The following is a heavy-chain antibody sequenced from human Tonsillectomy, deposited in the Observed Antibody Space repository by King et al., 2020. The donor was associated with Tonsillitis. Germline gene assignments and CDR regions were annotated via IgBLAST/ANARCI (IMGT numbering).Heavy chain of an antibody. D-gene: IGHD3-16*01. CDR2: IKSRSDGGTT. V-gene: IGHV3-15*01. CDR3: TTVFRMGQKHFDY. J-gene: IGHJ4*02. Sequence: VQLQESGGGLVKPGGSRRVSCAVSGLTFSNIWMNWVRQAPGKGLEWVGRIKSRSDGGTTDYAAPVKGRFTISRDDSKSVLYLQMNSLKIEDTAVYYCTTVFRMGQKHFDYWGQGILVTVSS. CDR1: GLTFSNIW.